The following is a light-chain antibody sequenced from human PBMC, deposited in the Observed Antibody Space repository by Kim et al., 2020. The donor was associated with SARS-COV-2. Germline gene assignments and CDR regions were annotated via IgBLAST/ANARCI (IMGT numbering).Light chain of an antibody. Sequence: PGQTASITCSGDKLGQKFTAWYQQKPGQSPVVVMYQDDKRPSGIPERFSGSNSGNTATLTISGTQAMDEADYYGQAWDSDTAVFGGGTQLTVL. CDR2: QDD. CDR3: QAWDSDTAV. CDR1: KLGQKF. J-gene: IGLJ7*01. V-gene: IGLV3-1*01.